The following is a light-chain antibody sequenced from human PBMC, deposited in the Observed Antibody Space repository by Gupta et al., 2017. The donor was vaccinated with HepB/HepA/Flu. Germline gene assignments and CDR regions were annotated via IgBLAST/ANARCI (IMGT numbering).Light chain of an antibody. Sequence: DIQMTQSPSSLSASVGDRVTITCRASQSISSYLNWYQQKPGKAPKLLIYAASSWQSGVPSRFSGSGYGTDLTLTISSRQPEDFATYYCQQSDSTPPNTFGQGTRMEIK. J-gene: IGKJ5*01. CDR3: QQSDSTPPNT. V-gene: IGKV1-39*01. CDR2: AAS. CDR1: QSISSY.